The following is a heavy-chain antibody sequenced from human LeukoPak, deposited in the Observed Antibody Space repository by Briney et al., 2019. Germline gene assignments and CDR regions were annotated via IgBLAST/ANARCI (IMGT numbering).Heavy chain of an antibody. V-gene: IGHV3-48*04. J-gene: IGHJ6*03. CDR1: GFTFSSYS. Sequence: GGSLRLSCAASGFTFSSYSMNWVRQAPGKGLEWVSYISSSSSTIYYADSVKGRFTISRDNAKNSLYLQMNSLRAEDTAVYYCARKERNYDSSGQPGGGNYYYCMDVWGKGTTVTVSS. CDR3: ARKERNYDSSGQPGGGNYYYCMDV. CDR2: ISSSSSTI. D-gene: IGHD3-22*01.